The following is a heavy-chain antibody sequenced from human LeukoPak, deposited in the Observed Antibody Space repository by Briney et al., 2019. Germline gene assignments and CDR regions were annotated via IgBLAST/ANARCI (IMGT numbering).Heavy chain of an antibody. V-gene: IGHV1-69*01. D-gene: IGHD5-18*01. CDR2: IIPIFGTA. CDR3: AGGYSYGQPHTDY. CDR1: GGTFSSYA. J-gene: IGHJ4*02. Sequence: ASVKVSCKASGGTFSSYAISWVRQAPGQGLEWMGGIIPIFGTANYAQKFQGRVTITADESMSTAYMELSSLRSEDTAVYYCAGGYSYGQPHTDYWGQGTLVTVSS.